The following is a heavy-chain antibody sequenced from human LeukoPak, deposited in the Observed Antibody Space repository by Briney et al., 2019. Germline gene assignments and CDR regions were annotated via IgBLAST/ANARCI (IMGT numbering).Heavy chain of an antibody. Sequence: GGSLRLSCAASGFAFTDYAISWVRQAPGKGLEWVSAITDSGGATYYADFVKGRFTISRDNSKNTLYLQMNSLRGDDTAIYYCAKAYTRSWYAAFDIWGQGTMVTISS. CDR2: ITDSGGAT. J-gene: IGHJ3*02. V-gene: IGHV3-23*01. D-gene: IGHD6-13*01. CDR1: GFAFTDYA. CDR3: AKAYTRSWYAAFDI.